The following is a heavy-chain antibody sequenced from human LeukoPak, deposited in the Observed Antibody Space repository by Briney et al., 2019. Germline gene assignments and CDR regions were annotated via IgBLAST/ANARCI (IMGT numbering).Heavy chain of an antibody. J-gene: IGHJ5*02. D-gene: IGHD6-13*01. V-gene: IGHV3-74*01. CDR3: ARGLQLDLYNWFDP. CDR1: ALTFNTYW. CDR2: INSAGSGT. Sequence: AGSRTLAWAVAALTFNTYWMDCDRQPQGKGLVWVSCINSAGSGTSYADSVKGRFTISRDNAKNTLYLQMNSLRAEDTAVYYCARGLQLDLYNWFDPWGQGTLVTVSS.